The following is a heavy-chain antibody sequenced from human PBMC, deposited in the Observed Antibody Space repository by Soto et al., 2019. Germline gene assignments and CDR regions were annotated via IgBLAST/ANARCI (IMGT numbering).Heavy chain of an antibody. J-gene: IGHJ4*02. CDR3: ARSSYYDSSGYPDY. D-gene: IGHD3-22*01. Sequence: PSETLSLTCTVSGGSISSYYWSWIRQPPGKGLEWIGYIYYSGSTNYNPSLKSRVTISVDTSKNQFSLKLSSVTAADTAVYYCARSSYYDSSGYPDYWGQGTLVTVSS. CDR2: IYYSGST. CDR1: GGSISSYY. V-gene: IGHV4-59*01.